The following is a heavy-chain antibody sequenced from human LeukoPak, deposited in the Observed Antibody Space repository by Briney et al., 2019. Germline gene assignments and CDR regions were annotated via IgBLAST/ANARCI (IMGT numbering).Heavy chain of an antibody. CDR1: GFTFSEAW. Sequence: GGSLRLSCAASGFTFSEAWMSWVRQAPGKGLEWVSSISSSSTYIYYADSVKGRFIISRDNAKNSLYLQMNSLRAEDTAMFYCARDFLNAIDIWGQGTMVTVSS. CDR3: ARDFLNAIDI. D-gene: IGHD2/OR15-2a*01. CDR2: ISSSSTYI. J-gene: IGHJ3*02. V-gene: IGHV3-21*01.